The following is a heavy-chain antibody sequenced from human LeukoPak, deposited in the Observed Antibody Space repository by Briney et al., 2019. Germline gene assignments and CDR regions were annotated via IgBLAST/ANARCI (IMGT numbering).Heavy chain of an antibody. D-gene: IGHD3-3*01. J-gene: IGHJ4*02. V-gene: IGHV4-34*01. CDR2: INHSGST. Sequence: KPSETLSLTCAVYGGSFSGYYWSWIRQPPGKGLEWIGEINHSGSTNYNPSLKSRVTISVDTSKNQFSLKLSSVTAADTAVYYCARGGVTIFRVVTLFDYWGQGTLVTVSS. CDR1: GGSFSGYY. CDR3: ARGGVTIFRVVTLFDY.